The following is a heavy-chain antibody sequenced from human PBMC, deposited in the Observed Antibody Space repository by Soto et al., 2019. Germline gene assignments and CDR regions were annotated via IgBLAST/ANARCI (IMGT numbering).Heavy chain of an antibody. J-gene: IGHJ4*02. CDR1: GFTFSSYS. D-gene: IGHD5-18*01. CDR3: ARKSPGGYSYGAAPFDY. CDR2: ISSSSSYI. V-gene: IGHV3-21*01. Sequence: PGGSLRLSCAASGFTFSSYSMNWVRQAPGKGLEWVSSISSSSSYIYYADSVKGRFTISRDNAKNSLYLQMNSLRAEDTAVYYSARKSPGGYSYGAAPFDYWGQGTLVTVSS.